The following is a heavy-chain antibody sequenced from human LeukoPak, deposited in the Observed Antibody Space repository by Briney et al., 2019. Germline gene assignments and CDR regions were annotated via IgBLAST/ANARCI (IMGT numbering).Heavy chain of an antibody. CDR2: ISGSGGST. Sequence: GGSLRLSCAASGFTFSSYAMSWVRQAPGKGLEWVSGISGSGGSTYYADSAKGRFTISRDNSKNTLYLQMNSLRAEDTALYYCAKAGSYWDFDYWGQGTLVTVSS. V-gene: IGHV3-23*01. D-gene: IGHD1-26*01. CDR1: GFTFSSYA. J-gene: IGHJ4*02. CDR3: AKAGSYWDFDY.